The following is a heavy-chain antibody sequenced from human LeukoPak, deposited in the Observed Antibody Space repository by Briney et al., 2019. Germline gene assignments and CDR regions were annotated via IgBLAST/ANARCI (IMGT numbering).Heavy chain of an antibody. Sequence: ASVKVSCKASGYTFTSYDINWVRQATGQGLEWMGWMNPNSGNTGYAQKFQGRVTMTRNTSISTAYMELSSLRSEDTAVYCCARGSRSGWHNWFDPWGQGTLVTVSS. CDR2: MNPNSGNT. D-gene: IGHD6-19*01. V-gene: IGHV1-8*01. CDR1: GYTFTSYD. CDR3: ARGSRSGWHNWFDP. J-gene: IGHJ5*02.